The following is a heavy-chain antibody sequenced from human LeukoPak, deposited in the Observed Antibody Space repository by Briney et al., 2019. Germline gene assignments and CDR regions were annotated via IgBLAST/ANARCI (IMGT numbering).Heavy chain of an antibody. J-gene: IGHJ6*03. Sequence: SETLSLTCTVSGYSISSGYHWGWIRQPPGKGLEWIGNIYQNGSTYYNPSLKSRVTISVDTSKNQFSLKLSSVTAADTAVYYCARDGGGGGYYYYYMDVWGKGTTVTVSS. CDR3: ARDGGGGGYYYYYMDV. CDR1: GYSISSGYH. V-gene: IGHV4-38-2*02. D-gene: IGHD3-3*01. CDR2: IYQNGST.